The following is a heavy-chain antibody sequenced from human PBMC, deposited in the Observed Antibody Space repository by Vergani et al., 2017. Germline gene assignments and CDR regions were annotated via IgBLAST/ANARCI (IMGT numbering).Heavy chain of an antibody. J-gene: IGHJ4*02. CDR2: IWYDGSNK. V-gene: IGHV3-33*08. CDR3: ARTPTPRYYFDY. CDR1: GFTFSSYS. Sequence: VQLVESGGGLVQPGGSLRLSCAASGFTFSSYSMNWVRQAPGKGLEWVAVIWYDGSNKYYADSVKGRFTISRDNSKNTLYLQMNSLRAEDTAVYYCARTPTPRYYFDYWGQGTLVTVSS.